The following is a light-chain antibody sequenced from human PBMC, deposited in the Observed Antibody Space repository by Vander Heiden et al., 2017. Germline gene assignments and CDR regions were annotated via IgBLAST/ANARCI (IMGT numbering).Light chain of an antibody. CDR1: SRDIGGYDH. V-gene: IGLV2-8*01. Sequence: QSALTQSPSASGSPGQSVPISCTGTSRDIGGYDHVSWYKWHPGKAPKLIIYDVTKRPSGVPDRFSGSKSGNTASLTVSGLQAEDEADYFCSSYLVTGDYVFGTGTKVTVL. CDR3: SSYLVTGDYV. J-gene: IGLJ1*01. CDR2: DVT.